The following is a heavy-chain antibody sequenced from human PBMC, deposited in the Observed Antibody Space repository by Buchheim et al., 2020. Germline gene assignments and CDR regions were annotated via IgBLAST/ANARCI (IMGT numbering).Heavy chain of an antibody. CDR1: GFTFSDYY. J-gene: IGHJ6*02. CDR2: ISSSGSTI. CDR3: ARDPRGYYDSSGYYYSYYYYGMDV. D-gene: IGHD3-22*01. V-gene: IGHV3-11*01. Sequence: QVQLVESGGGLVKPGGSLRLSCAASGFTFSDYYMSWIRQAPGKGLEWVSYISSSGSTIYYADSVKGRFTISRDTAKNSLYLQMNGLRAEDTAVYYCARDPRGYYDSSGYYYSYYYYGMDVWGQGTT.